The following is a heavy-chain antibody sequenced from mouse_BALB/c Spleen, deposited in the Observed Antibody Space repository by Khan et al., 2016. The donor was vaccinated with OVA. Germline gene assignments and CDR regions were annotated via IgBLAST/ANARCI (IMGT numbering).Heavy chain of an antibody. Sequence: VELVESGPGLVQPSQSLSITCTVSGFSLTTYGVHWVRQSPGKGLEWLGVIWSGGSTDYNAAFISRLSISKDNSKSQVFFNMNSLQANDTAIYYCARNYDYDEGLAYWGQGTLVTVSA. V-gene: IGHV2-2*02. CDR1: GFSLTTYG. CDR2: IWSGGST. J-gene: IGHJ3*01. CDR3: ARNYDYDEGLAY. D-gene: IGHD2-4*01.